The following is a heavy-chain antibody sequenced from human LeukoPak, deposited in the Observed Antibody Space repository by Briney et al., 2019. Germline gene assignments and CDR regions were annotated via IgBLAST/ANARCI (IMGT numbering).Heavy chain of an antibody. D-gene: IGHD3-10*01. CDR2: ISSSSSYI. Sequence: PGGSLRLSCAASGFTFSSYSMNWVRQAPGKGPEWVSSISSSSSYIYYADSVKGRFTISRDNAKNSLYLQMNSLRAEDTAVYYCARTMVRGVIRRYFDYWGQGTLVTVSS. CDR1: GFTFSSYS. J-gene: IGHJ4*02. V-gene: IGHV3-21*01. CDR3: ARTMVRGVIRRYFDY.